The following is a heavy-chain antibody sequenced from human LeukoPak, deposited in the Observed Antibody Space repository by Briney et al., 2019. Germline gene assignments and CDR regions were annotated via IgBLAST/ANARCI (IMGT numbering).Heavy chain of an antibody. V-gene: IGHV4-59*12. J-gene: IGHJ6*02. CDR3: ARGGTTVTATRFLTGGMDV. Sequence: SETLSLTCTVSGGSISTYYWCWIRQPPGKGLEWIGCIYYSGSTNRNPSLESRVTISVATSQNQFSLKLSSVTAADTAVYYCARGGTTVTATRFLTGGMDVWGQGTTVTVSS. CDR2: IYYSGST. CDR1: GGSISTYY. D-gene: IGHD4-11*01.